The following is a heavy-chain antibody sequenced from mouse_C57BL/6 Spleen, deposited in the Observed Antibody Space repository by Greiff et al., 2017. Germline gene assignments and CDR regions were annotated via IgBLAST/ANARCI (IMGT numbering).Heavy chain of an antibody. CDR2: ISDGGSYT. CDR1: GFTFSSYA. V-gene: IGHV5-4*01. Sequence: EVQVVESGGGLVKPGGSLKLSCAASGFTFSSYAMSWVRQTPEKRLEWVATISDGGSYTYYPDNVKGRFTISRDNAKNNLYLQMSHLKSEDTAMXYCARDGNYYVSSYWYFDVWGTGTTVTVSS. CDR3: ARDGNYYVSSYWYFDV. J-gene: IGHJ1*03. D-gene: IGHD1-1*01.